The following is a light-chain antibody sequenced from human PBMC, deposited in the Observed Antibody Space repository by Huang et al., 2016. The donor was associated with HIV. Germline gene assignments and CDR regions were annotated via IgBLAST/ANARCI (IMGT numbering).Light chain of an antibody. V-gene: IGKV2-28*01. Sequence: EIVMTQSPLSLPVTPGEPASISCRSSQSLLHSNGYNYLDWYLQKPGQSPQLVIYLSSNRASGVPVRFTGSGSVTYFTLKISRVEAEDVGVYYCMQTLQTPRTFGQGTRLEIK. CDR3: MQTLQTPRT. J-gene: IGKJ5*01. CDR1: QSLLHSNGYNY. CDR2: LSS.